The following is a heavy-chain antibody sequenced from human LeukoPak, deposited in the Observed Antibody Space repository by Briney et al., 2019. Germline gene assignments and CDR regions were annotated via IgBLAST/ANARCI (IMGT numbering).Heavy chain of an antibody. Sequence: SETLSLTCTVSGGSISRSGYYRAWIRQPPGKGLEWIASSDYSGSKTYNPSLKSRVTVSVDTSNNKFFLTLTSVTAADTAVYYCARDFGDFRTDYWGQGTLVTVSS. CDR1: GGSISRSGYY. V-gene: IGHV4-39*02. J-gene: IGHJ4*02. CDR3: ARDFGDFRTDY. D-gene: IGHD4-17*01. CDR2: SDYSGSK.